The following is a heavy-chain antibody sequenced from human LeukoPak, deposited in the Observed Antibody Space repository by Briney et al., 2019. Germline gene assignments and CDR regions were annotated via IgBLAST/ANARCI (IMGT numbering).Heavy chain of an antibody. CDR3: ARGRYNDYGFDY. D-gene: IGHD4-17*01. V-gene: IGHV4-59*01. J-gene: IGHJ4*02. CDR1: GGSISSYY. CDR2: LYYSGST. Sequence: SSETLSLTCTVSGGSISSYYWSWIRQPPGKELEWIGYLYYSGSTNYNPSFKSRVTMSVDTSKNQFPLKLNSMTAADTAVYFCARGRYNDYGFDYWGQGTLVTVSS.